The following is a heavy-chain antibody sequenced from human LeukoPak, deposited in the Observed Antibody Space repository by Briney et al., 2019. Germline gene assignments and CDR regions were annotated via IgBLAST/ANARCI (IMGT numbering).Heavy chain of an antibody. CDR2: ISAYNGNT. CDR1: GYTFTGYY. Sequence: GASVKVSCKASGYTFTGYYMHWVRQAPGQGLEWMGWISAYNGNTNYAQKLQGRVTMTTDTSTSTAYMELRSLRSDDTAVYYCARDSYSNYAQGSILDAFDIWGQGTMVTVSS. V-gene: IGHV1-18*04. J-gene: IGHJ3*02. CDR3: ARDSYSNYAQGSILDAFDI. D-gene: IGHD4-11*01.